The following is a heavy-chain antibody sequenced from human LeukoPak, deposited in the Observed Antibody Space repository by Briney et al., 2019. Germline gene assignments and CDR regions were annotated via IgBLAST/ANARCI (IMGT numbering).Heavy chain of an antibody. V-gene: IGHV1-18*01. CDR1: GYTFTNYG. D-gene: IGHD4-11*01. J-gene: IGHJ1*01. Sequence: ASVKVSCKTPGYTFTNYGISWVRQAPGQGLEWMGWISAYNGYTNYAQKLQVRVTMTTDTSTSTAHMELRSLTSDDTAVYYCARDKAVTTELTQYFQHWGQGALVTVSS. CDR3: ARDKAVTTELTQYFQH. CDR2: ISAYNGYT.